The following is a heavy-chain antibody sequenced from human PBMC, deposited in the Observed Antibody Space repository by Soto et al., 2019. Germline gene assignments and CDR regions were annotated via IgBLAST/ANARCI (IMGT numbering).Heavy chain of an antibody. Sequence: EVQLVESGGGLVKPGGSLRLSCAASGFTFSRYNMNWVRQAPGKGLEWVSSISSTSTYIYDADSVKGRFAISRDNAENSLFLLMNSLRAEDTAVYYCARGKGVVATFDYWGQGTLVTVSS. D-gene: IGHD3-3*01. V-gene: IGHV3-21*01. CDR1: GFTFSRYN. CDR2: ISSTSTYI. CDR3: ARGKGVVATFDY. J-gene: IGHJ4*02.